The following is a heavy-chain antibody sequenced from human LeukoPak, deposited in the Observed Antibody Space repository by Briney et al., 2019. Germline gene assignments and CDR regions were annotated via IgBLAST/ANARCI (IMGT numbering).Heavy chain of an antibody. CDR3: ARDHRAIQLWQQTSRGAFDI. CDR1: GCSIISGGYY. D-gene: IGHD5-18*01. CDR2: IYYCGST. J-gene: IGHJ3*02. Sequence: SETLSLTCTVSGCSIISGGYYWSWIRQEPGKSLEWIGYIYYCGSTYYNPSLKSRVTISVDTSKNQFSLKLSSVTAADTAVYYCARDHRAIQLWQQTSRGAFDIWGQGTMVTVSS. V-gene: IGHV4-31*03.